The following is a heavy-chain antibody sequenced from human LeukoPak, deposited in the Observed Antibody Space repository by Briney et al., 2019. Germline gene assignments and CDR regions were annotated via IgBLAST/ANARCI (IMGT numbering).Heavy chain of an antibody. CDR1: GFTFSSYW. V-gene: IGHV3-7*01. CDR2: IKQDGSEE. CDR3: ARNPRDGYNYGFDY. J-gene: IGHJ4*02. Sequence: PGGSLRLSCAASGFTFSSYWMSWVRQAPGKGLEWVANIKQDGSEESYVDSVKGRFTISRDNAKNSLYLQMNSLRAEDTAVYYCARNPRDGYNYGFDYWGQGTLVTVSS. D-gene: IGHD5-24*01.